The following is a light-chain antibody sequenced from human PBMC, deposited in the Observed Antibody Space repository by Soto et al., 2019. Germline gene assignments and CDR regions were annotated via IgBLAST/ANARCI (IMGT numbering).Light chain of an antibody. J-gene: IGLJ1*01. CDR1: SSNLGDNP. Sequence: QSVLTQPPSASGTPGQRVTISCSTSSSNLGDNPVNWYQQVPGAAPKLLIYSYDQRPSGVPDRFSGSKSGTSASLAISGLQSEDEADYYCAAWDASRDGYVVGTGTKLTVL. CDR2: SYD. V-gene: IGLV1-44*01. CDR3: AAWDASRDGYV.